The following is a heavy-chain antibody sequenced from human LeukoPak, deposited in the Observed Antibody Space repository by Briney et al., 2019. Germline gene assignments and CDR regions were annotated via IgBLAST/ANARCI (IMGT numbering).Heavy chain of an antibody. CDR1: GGSVSSSSYY. CDR3: AREVGSSSSDPYYLDY. CDR2: INHSGST. Sequence: SETLSLTCTVSGGSVSSSSYYWGWIRQPPGKGLEWIGEINHSGSTNYNPSLKSRVTISVDTSKKQFSLRLSSVTAADTAVYYCAREVGSSSSDPYYLDYWGQGTLVTVSS. V-gene: IGHV4-39*07. J-gene: IGHJ4*02. D-gene: IGHD6-6*01.